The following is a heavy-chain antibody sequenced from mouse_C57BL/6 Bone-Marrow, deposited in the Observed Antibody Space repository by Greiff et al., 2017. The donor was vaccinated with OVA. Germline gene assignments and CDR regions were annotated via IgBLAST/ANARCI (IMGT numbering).Heavy chain of an antibody. CDR2: IWTGGGT. V-gene: IGHV2-9-1*01. Sequence: VKLMESGPGLVAPSQSLSITCTVSGFSLTSYAISWVRQPPGKGLEWLGVIWTGGGTNYNSALKSRLSISKDNSKSQVFLKMNSLQTDDTARYYCARDDDGYYDAMDYWGQGTSVTVSS. CDR1: GFSLTSYA. CDR3: ARDDDGYYDAMDY. J-gene: IGHJ4*01. D-gene: IGHD2-3*01.